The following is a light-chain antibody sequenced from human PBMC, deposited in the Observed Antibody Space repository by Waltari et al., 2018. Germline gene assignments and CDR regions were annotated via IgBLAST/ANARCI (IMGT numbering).Light chain of an antibody. V-gene: IGKV2-28*01. Sequence: DIVMTQSPLSLPVTPGEPASISCRSSKSLLHTSGYNYLTWFLQKPGQSPQLLIYLGSSRASGVPDRFSGSGSGTDFTLKITRVEADDVGFYYCMQGLQSPSFGGGTKVEIK. J-gene: IGKJ4*02. CDR1: KSLLHTSGYNY. CDR3: MQGLQSPS. CDR2: LGS.